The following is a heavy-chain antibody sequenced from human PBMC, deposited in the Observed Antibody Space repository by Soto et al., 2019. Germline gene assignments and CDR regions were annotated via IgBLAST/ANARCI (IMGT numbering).Heavy chain of an antibody. CDR3: ATLSLASGGYYFDY. J-gene: IGHJ4*02. V-gene: IGHV4-59*05. CDR2: IYYSGST. D-gene: IGHD3-16*01. CDR1: GFTFSSYSMN. Sequence: GSLRLSCAASGFTFSSYSMNWVRQAPGKGLEWIGSIYYSGSTYYNPSLKSRVTISVDTSKNQFSLKLSSVTAADTAVYYCATLSLASGGYYFDYWGQGTLVTVSS.